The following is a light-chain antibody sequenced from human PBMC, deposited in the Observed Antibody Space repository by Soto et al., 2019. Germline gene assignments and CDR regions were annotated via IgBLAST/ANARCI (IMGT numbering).Light chain of an antibody. CDR2: AAS. Sequence: DIQMTQSPSSVSASVGDRVTITCRASQDISSWLAWYQQKPGKAPKLLIYAASTLQSGVPSRFSGSGSGTAFTLAIGNLQPEDVATYYCQQLSTYPLTFGGGTKVEIK. CDR3: QQLSTYPLT. CDR1: QDISSW. V-gene: IGKV1-12*01. J-gene: IGKJ4*01.